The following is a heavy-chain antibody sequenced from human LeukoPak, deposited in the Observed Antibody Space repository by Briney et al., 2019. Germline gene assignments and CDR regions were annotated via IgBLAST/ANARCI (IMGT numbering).Heavy chain of an antibody. J-gene: IGHJ5*02. D-gene: IGHD2-15*01. V-gene: IGHV1-18*01. CDR1: GYTFTSYG. CDR2: ISAYNGNT. CDR3: ARGYCSGGSCYDNWFDP. Sequence: ASVKVSRKASGYTFTSYGISWVRQAPGQGLEWMGWISAYNGNTNYAQKLQGRVTMTTDTSTSTAYMELRSLRSDDTAVYYCARGYCSGGSCYDNWFDPWGQGTLVTVSS.